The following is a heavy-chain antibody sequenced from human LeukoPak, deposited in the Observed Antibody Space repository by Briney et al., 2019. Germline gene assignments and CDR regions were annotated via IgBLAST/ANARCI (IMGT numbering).Heavy chain of an antibody. D-gene: IGHD3-22*01. V-gene: IGHV1-2*02. J-gene: IGHJ5*02. CDR2: INPHSGGT. CDR3: ARALYDSSGYPYNWFDP. Sequence: ASVKVSCKASGYTFTGYYIHWVRQAPGQGLEWMGWINPHSGGTNYAQKFQGRVTMTRDTSISTAYMELSRLRSDDTAVYYCARALYDSSGYPYNWFDPWGQGTLVTVSS. CDR1: GYTFTGYY.